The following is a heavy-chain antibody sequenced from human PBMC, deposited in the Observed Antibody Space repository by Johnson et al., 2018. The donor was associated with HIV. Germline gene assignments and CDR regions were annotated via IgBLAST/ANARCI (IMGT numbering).Heavy chain of an antibody. Sequence: QVQQVESGGGVVQPGRSLRLSCAASGFTFSGYGTHWVRQAPGKGLEWVAVIWLDGSNIYYADSVQGRFTISRDNSKNTLYLQMNSLRAEDTAVYYCAKVYSSSVPAPGIWGQGTMVTVSS. CDR1: GFTFSGYG. CDR3: AKVYSSSVPAPGI. V-gene: IGHV3-33*06. CDR2: IWLDGSNI. J-gene: IGHJ3*02. D-gene: IGHD6-6*01.